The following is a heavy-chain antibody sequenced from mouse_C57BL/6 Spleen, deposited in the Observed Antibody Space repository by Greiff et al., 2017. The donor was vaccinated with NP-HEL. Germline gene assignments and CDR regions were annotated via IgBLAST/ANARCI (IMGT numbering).Heavy chain of an antibody. CDR2: IYPGSGNT. V-gene: IGHV1-76*01. J-gene: IGHJ2*01. CDR3: AREEKWLLFDY. D-gene: IGHD2-3*01. Sequence: VKLVESGAELVRPGASVKLSCKASGYTFTDYYINWVKQRPGQGLEWIARIYPGSGNTYYNEKFKGKATLTAEKSSSTAYMQLSSLTSEDSAVYFCAREEKWLLFDYWGQGTTLTVSS. CDR1: GYTFTDYY.